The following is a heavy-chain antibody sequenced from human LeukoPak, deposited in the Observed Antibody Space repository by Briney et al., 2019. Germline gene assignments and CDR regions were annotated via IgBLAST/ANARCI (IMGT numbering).Heavy chain of an antibody. J-gene: IGHJ4*02. V-gene: IGHV1-2*02. CDR3: AKNPYEYYFDY. Sequence: ASVKVSCKASGYTFTGYYMHWVRQAPGQGLEGMGWINPNSGDTNYAQKFQGRVTMTRDTSIRTAYLELSGLRSDDTAVYYCAKNPYEYYFDYWGQGTLVTVSS. D-gene: IGHD5-12*01. CDR1: GYTFTGYY. CDR2: INPNSGDT.